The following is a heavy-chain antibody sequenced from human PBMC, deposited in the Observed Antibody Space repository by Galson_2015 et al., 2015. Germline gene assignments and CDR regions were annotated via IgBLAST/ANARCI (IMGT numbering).Heavy chain of an antibody. J-gene: IGHJ4*02. CDR3: AKRPYGSGSGSYFDY. V-gene: IGHV3-23*01. CDR1: GFTVSSNY. D-gene: IGHD3-10*01. CDR2: ISGSGGTT. Sequence: SLRLSCAASGFTVSSNYMSWVRQAPGKGLEWVSAISGSGGTTYYADSVKGRFTISRDNSKNTLYLQMNSLRAEDTAVYYCAKRPYGSGSGSYFDYWGQGTLVTVSS.